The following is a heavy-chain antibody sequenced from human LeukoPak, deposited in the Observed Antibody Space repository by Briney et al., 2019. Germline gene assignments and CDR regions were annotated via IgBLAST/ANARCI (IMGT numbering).Heavy chain of an antibody. CDR3: ARGVADCSGGSCRRLDY. J-gene: IGHJ4*02. CDR1: GGSISSSSYY. D-gene: IGHD2-15*01. CDR2: IYYSGST. V-gene: IGHV4-39*07. Sequence: SETLSLTCTVSGGSISSSSYYWGWIRQPPGKGLEWIGSIYYSGSTYYNPSLKSRVTISVDTSKNQFSLKLSSVTAADTAVYYCARGVADCSGGSCRRLDYWGQGTLVTVSS.